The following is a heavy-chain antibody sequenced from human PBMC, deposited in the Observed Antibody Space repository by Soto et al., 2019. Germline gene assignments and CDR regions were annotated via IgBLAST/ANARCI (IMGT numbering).Heavy chain of an antibody. V-gene: IGHV1-3*01. D-gene: IGHD2-21*01. CDR3: ARFAVVTTDFYY. Sequence: ASVKVSCKASGYTFTSYAMHWVRQAPGQRLEWMGWINAGNGNTKYSQKFQGRVTITRDTSASTAYMELSSLRSEDTAVYYCARFAVVTTDFYYWGQGTLVTVSS. CDR2: INAGNGNT. CDR1: GYTFTSYA. J-gene: IGHJ4*02.